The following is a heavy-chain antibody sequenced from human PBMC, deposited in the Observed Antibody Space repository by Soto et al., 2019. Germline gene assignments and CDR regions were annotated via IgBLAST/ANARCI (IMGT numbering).Heavy chain of an antibody. CDR1: GFTFSSYA. CDR2: ISYDGSNK. D-gene: IGHD3-3*01. Sequence: GGSLRLSCAASGFTFSSYAMHWVRQAPGKGLEWVAVISYDGSNKYYADSVKGRFTISRDNSKNTLYLQMNSLRAEDTAVYYCARGSRHYVFWSGYPVANYYYYYGMDVWGQGTTVTVSS. CDR3: ARGSRHYVFWSGYPVANYYYYYGMDV. J-gene: IGHJ6*02. V-gene: IGHV3-30-3*01.